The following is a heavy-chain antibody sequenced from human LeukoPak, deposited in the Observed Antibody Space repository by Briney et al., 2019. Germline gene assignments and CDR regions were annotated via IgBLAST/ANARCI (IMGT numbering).Heavy chain of an antibody. CDR2: INHRGST. CDR1: GGSFSGYY. Sequence: SETLSLTCAVYGGSFSGYYWTWIRQPPGKRLEWIGEINHRGSTYYNPSLKSRVTVSADTSKNQFSLKLTSVTAADTAVYYCARRWYHAYCDYWGQGSLVTVSS. V-gene: IGHV4-34*01. D-gene: IGHD2-15*01. CDR3: ARRWYHAYCDY. J-gene: IGHJ4*02.